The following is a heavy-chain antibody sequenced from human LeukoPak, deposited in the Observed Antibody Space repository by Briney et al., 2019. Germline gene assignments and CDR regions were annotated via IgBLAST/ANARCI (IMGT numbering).Heavy chain of an antibody. CDR3: ARGVSYYDSSGYLPRKNDAFDI. Sequence: SVKVSCKASGGTFSSYAISWVGQAPGRGLEWMGGIIPIFGTANYAQKFQGRVTITADESTSKAYMELSSLRSEDTAVYYCARGVSYYDSSGYLPRKNDAFDIWGQGTMVTVSS. CDR1: GGTFSSYA. V-gene: IGHV1-69*01. CDR2: IIPIFGTA. D-gene: IGHD3-22*01. J-gene: IGHJ3*02.